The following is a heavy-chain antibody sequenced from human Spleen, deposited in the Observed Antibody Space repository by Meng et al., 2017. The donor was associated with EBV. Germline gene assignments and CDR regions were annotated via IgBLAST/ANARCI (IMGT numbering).Heavy chain of an antibody. CDR1: GYTFTSYG. J-gene: IGHJ5*02. V-gene: IGHV1-18*01. Sequence: QVQLVQSGAEVKKPGASVKVSCKASGYTFTSYGISWVRQAPGQGFEWMGWISTSIIAYNGNTNYAQNLQGRLTMTTDTSTSTAYMELRSLTSDDTGVYYCVRDHRTLTGSLDPWGQGTLVTVSS. CDR2: ISTSIIAYNGNT. CDR3: VRDHRTLTGSLDP. D-gene: IGHD3-9*01.